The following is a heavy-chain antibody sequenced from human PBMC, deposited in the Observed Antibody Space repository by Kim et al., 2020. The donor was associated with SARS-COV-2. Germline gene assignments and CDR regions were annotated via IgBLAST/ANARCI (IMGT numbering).Heavy chain of an antibody. CDR2: IIPIFGTA. D-gene: IGHD2-2*01. Sequence: SVKVSCKASGGTFSSYAISWVRQAPGQGLEWMGGIIPIFGTANYAQKFQGRVTITADESTSTAYMELSSLRSEDTAVYYCARSAGYQLPQRPYYYGMDVWGQGTTVTVSS. J-gene: IGHJ6*02. CDR3: ARSAGYQLPQRPYYYGMDV. V-gene: IGHV1-69*13. CDR1: GGTFSSYA.